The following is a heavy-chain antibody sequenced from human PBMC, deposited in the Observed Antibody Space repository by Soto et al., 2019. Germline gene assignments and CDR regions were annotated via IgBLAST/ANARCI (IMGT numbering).Heavy chain of an antibody. CDR1: GYSFTSYW. V-gene: IGHV5-51*01. J-gene: IGHJ6*02. CDR3: ARWGWLQLGGVVPAGPYYYGMDV. CDR2: IYPGDSDT. Sequence: PGESLKISCKGSGYSFTSYWIGWVRQMPGKGLEWMGIIYPGDSDTRYSPSFQGQVTISADKSISTAYPQWSSLKASDTAMYYCARWGWLQLGGVVPAGPYYYGMDVWGQGTTVTVSS. D-gene: IGHD5-12*01.